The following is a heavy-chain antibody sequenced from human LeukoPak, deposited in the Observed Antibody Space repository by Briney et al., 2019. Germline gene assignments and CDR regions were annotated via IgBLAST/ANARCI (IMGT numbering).Heavy chain of an antibody. D-gene: IGHD6-13*01. V-gene: IGHV3-23*01. J-gene: IGHJ4*02. Sequence: PGGTLRLSCAASGFTFNSYGMSWVRQAPGKGLEWVSAIGVSGGSTYYADSVKGRFTISRDNSKNTIYLQMNSLRAEDTAVYYCARDLMGIAYRGAFYYWGQGTLVTVSS. CDR2: IGVSGGST. CDR3: ARDLMGIAYRGAFYY. CDR1: GFTFNSYG.